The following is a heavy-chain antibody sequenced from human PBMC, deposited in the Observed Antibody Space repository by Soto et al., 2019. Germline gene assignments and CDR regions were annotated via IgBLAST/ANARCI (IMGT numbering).Heavy chain of an antibody. CDR3: AIGYYSKKFDY. CDR1: GFSFSDYE. V-gene: IGHV3-48*03. CDR2: SSRSGSTI. D-gene: IGHD3-22*01. J-gene: IGHJ4*02. Sequence: GGSLRLSCAASGFSFSDYEMNWVRQAPGKGLEWVSYSSRSGSTIEYADSVKGRFTISRDYAKTSLYLQMNSLRVEDTAVYYCAIGYYSKKFDYWGQGTLVTVSS.